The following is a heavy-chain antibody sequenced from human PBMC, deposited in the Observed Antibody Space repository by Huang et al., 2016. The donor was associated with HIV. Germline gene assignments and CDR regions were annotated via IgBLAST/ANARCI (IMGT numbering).Heavy chain of an antibody. CDR2: YDREEGEK. V-gene: IGHV1-24*01. D-gene: IGHD2-21*01. CDR3: ATNIAVIRDHALDI. Sequence: QVRLVQSGAEVKKPGASVKVSCKVSGSTLTELSMHWVRLAPGQVLEWMGGYDREEGEKIYAQRFQGRVTMTDDISTDTAYMELSRLRSDDTAVYYCATNIAVIRDHALDIWGQGTLVTVSS. J-gene: IGHJ3*02. CDR1: GSTLTELS.